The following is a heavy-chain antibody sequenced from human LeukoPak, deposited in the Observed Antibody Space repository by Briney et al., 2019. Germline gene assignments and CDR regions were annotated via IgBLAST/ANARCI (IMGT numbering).Heavy chain of an antibody. CDR1: GYTFTNFG. CDR2: ITPYNGNT. V-gene: IGHV1-18*01. Sequence: GASVKVSCKASGYTFTNFGISWVRQAPRQGLEWMGWITPYNGNTNYAQKLQGRVTLTTDTSTSTAYMELRSLRSDDTAVYYCARVALVSGPSYGSESEAADYWGQGTLVTVSS. D-gene: IGHD3-10*01. J-gene: IGHJ4*02. CDR3: ARVALVSGPSYGSESEAADY.